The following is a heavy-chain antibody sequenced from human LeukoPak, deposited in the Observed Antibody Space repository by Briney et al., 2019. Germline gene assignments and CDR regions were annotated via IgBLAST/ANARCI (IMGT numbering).Heavy chain of an antibody. Sequence: GGSLRLSCAASGFTVSSNYMSWVRQAPGKGLEWVAVIWYDGSNKYYADSVKGRFTISRDNSKDTLYLQMNSLRAEDTAVYYCANHLRAAAIYYFDYWGQGALVTVSS. J-gene: IGHJ4*02. D-gene: IGHD6-13*01. CDR1: GFTVSSNY. CDR2: IWYDGSNK. V-gene: IGHV3-33*08. CDR3: ANHLRAAAIYYFDY.